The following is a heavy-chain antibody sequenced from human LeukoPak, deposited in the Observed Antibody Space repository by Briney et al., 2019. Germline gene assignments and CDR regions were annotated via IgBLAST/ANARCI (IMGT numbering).Heavy chain of an antibody. Sequence: SETLSLTCTVSGGSLNGYYWGWIRQPPGKGLEWIGSIYYSGSTYYNPSLKSRVTISVDTSKNQFSLKLSSVTAADTAVYYCARQGYYDSSGLYYFDYWGQGTLVTVSS. CDR3: ARQGYYDSSGLYYFDY. CDR2: IYYSGST. D-gene: IGHD3-22*01. CDR1: GGSLNGYY. V-gene: IGHV4-39*01. J-gene: IGHJ4*02.